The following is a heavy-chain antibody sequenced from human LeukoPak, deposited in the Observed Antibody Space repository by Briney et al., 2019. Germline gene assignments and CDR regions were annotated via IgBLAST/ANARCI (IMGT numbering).Heavy chain of an antibody. J-gene: IGHJ4*02. Sequence: SETLSLTCTVSGGSISSYYWSWIRQPPGKGLEWIGYICYSGSTNYNPSLKSRVTISVDTSKNQFSLKLSSVTAADTAVYYCARGRSSSWYPGDYWGQGTLVTVSS. CDR2: ICYSGST. CDR1: GGSISSYY. D-gene: IGHD6-13*01. CDR3: ARGRSSSWYPGDY. V-gene: IGHV4-59*01.